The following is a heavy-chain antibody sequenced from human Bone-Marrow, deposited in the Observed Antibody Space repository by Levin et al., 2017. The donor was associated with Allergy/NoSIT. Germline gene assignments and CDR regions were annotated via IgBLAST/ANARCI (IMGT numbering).Heavy chain of an antibody. Sequence: PGGSLRLSCAASGFTFSSYAMHWVRQAPGKGLEWVAVISYDGSNKYYADSVKGRFTISRDNSKNTLYLQMNSLRAEDTAVYYCARGTNSEGYFQHWGQGTLVTVSA. CDR3: ARGTNSEGYFQH. J-gene: IGHJ1*01. CDR2: ISYDGSNK. D-gene: IGHD1-1*01. CDR1: GFTFSSYA. V-gene: IGHV3-30-3*01.